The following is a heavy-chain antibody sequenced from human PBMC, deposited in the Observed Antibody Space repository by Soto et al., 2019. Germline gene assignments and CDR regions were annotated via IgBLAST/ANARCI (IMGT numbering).Heavy chain of an antibody. J-gene: IGHJ4*02. CDR3: ARGAVAGNVGDY. D-gene: IGHD6-19*01. Sequence: EVQLVESGGGLVKPGGSLRLSCAASGFTFSSYSMNWVRHAPGKGLEWVSCISTSSSDIYYADSVKGRFTISRDNAKNPLYLQMNSLRAEDTAVYYCARGAVAGNVGDYWGQGTLVTVSS. V-gene: IGHV3-21*01. CDR2: ISTSSSDI. CDR1: GFTFSSYS.